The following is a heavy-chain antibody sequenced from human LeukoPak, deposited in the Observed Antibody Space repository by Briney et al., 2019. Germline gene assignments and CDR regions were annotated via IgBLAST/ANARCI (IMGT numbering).Heavy chain of an antibody. V-gene: IGHV3-74*01. CDR2: IHIDENRK. J-gene: IGHJ6*02. CDR1: GFTFSNHW. CDR3: VRGSSDWNGMDV. Sequence: HPGGSLRLSCAASGFTFSNHWMHWVRQVPGKGLVSVSRIHIDENRKTYADSVKGRFTISRDNAKNTLYLQMNRLGVEDTAVYYCVRGSSDWNGMDVWGQGTTVTVSS. D-gene: IGHD6-19*01.